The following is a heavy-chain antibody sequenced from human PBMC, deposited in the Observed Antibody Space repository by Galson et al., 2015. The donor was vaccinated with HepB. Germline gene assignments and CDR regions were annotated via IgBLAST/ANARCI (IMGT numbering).Heavy chain of an antibody. CDR3: ARETIAAAGDDAFDI. V-gene: IGHV3-21*01. CDR2: ISSSSSYI. CDR1: GFTFSSYS. Sequence: SLRLSCAASGFTFSSYSMNWVRQAPGKGLEWVSSISSSSSYIYYADSVKGRFTISRDNAKNSLYLQMNSLRAEDTAVYYCARETIAAAGDDAFDIWGQGTMVTVSS. J-gene: IGHJ3*02. D-gene: IGHD6-13*01.